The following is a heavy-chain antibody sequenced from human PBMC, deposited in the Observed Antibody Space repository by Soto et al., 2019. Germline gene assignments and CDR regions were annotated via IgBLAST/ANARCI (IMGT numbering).Heavy chain of an antibody. Sequence: QVQLVQSGAEVKKPGSSVKVSCKASGGTFGSHALSWLRQAPGQGLEWVGGIIPISGKAIYAQRFQGRVTITAAESTNTAYMDLRSLRSEDTAMYYCAREVTSYSGNAFDIWGQWTMFTVSS. J-gene: IGHJ3*02. CDR2: IIPISGKA. CDR1: GGTFGSHA. D-gene: IGHD3-10*01. V-gene: IGHV1-69*01. CDR3: AREVTSYSGNAFDI.